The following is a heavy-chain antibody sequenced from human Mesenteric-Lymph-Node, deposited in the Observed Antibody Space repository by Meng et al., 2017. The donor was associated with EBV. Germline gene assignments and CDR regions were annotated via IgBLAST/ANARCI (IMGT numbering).Heavy chain of an antibody. CDR3: ARGDVDDITVYYLPPPDQ. CDR1: GGSISGSNW. CDR2: VYHSGTT. D-gene: IGHD3-9*01. V-gene: IGHV4-4*02. J-gene: IGHJ4*02. Sequence: AQQQEAGVAPVKPAQTLSLTATLSGGSISGSNWGSWVRQPPGQWLDWIGSVYHSGTTNYNPSLKSRVTISVDKSKNQFSLKLSSVTAADTAVYYCARGDVDDITVYYLPPPDQWGQGTLVTVSS.